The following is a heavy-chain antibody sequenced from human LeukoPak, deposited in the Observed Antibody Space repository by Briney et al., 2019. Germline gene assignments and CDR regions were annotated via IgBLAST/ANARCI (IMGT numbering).Heavy chain of an antibody. CDR2: ICSSSSYI. D-gene: IGHD1-26*01. J-gene: IGHJ4*02. V-gene: IGHV3-21*01. CDR1: GFTFSSYS. CDR3: ASGAPVDY. Sequence: GGSLRLSCAASGFTFSSYSMNWVRQAPGKGLEWVSSICSSSSYIYYADSVKGRFTISRDNAKNSLYLQMNSLRAEDTAVYYCASGAPVDYWGQGTLVTVSS.